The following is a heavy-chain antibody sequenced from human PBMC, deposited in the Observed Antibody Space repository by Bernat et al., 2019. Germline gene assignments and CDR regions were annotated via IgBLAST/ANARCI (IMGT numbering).Heavy chain of an antibody. J-gene: IGHJ4*02. CDR1: GFTFSSYS. CDR2: ISSSSSYI. Sequence: EVQLVESGGGLVQPGGSLRLSCAASGFTFSSYSMNWVRQAPGKGLEWVSSISSSSSYIYYADSVKGRFTISRDNAKNSLYLQMNSLRAEDTAVYYCARIDASIAAAGTDDYWGQGTLVTVSS. CDR3: ARIDASIAAAGTDDY. D-gene: IGHD6-13*01. V-gene: IGHV3-21*01.